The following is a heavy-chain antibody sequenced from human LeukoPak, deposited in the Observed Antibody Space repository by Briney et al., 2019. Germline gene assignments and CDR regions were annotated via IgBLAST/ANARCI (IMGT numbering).Heavy chain of an antibody. D-gene: IGHD3-22*01. CDR1: GGSISSYY. Sequence: PSETLSLTCTVSGGSISSYYWSWIRQPPGKGLEWIGEIYHRGATNYNPPLKSRVTISLDKSKNQFSLKLSSVTAADTAVYYCATRNYYDSTGYYNYWGQGTLVTVSS. CDR3: ATRNYYDSTGYYNY. CDR2: IYHRGAT. J-gene: IGHJ4*02. V-gene: IGHV4-59*12.